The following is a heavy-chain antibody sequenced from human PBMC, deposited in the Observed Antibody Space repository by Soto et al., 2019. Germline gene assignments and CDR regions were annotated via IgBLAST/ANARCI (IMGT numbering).Heavy chain of an antibody. Sequence: PSETLSLTCAVSGGSISSGGYSWSWIRQPPGKGLEWIGYIYHSGSTYYNPSLKSRVTISVDRSKNQFSLKLSSVTAADTAVYYCARDQFTTGHDYGMDVWGQGTTVTVSS. V-gene: IGHV4-30-2*01. CDR2: IYHSGST. J-gene: IGHJ6*02. CDR3: ARDQFTTGHDYGMDV. CDR1: GGSISSGGYS. D-gene: IGHD3-3*01.